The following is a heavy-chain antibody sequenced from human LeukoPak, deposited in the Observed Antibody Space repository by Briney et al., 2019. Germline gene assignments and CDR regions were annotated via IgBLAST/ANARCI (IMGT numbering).Heavy chain of an antibody. Sequence: GGSLRLPCAASGFTFRRYWMSWARQASGKGLEWVANINQDGSEKYYVDSVKGRFTISRDNAKNSLYLQMNSLRAEDTAVYYCVGLGENYWGQGTLVTVSS. CDR3: VGLGENY. D-gene: IGHD3-10*01. CDR2: INQDGSEK. CDR1: GFTFRRYW. J-gene: IGHJ4*02. V-gene: IGHV3-7*02.